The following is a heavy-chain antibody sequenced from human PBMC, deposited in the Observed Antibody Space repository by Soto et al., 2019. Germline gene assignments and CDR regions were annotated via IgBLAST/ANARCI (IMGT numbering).Heavy chain of an antibody. D-gene: IGHD1-26*01. CDR3: ARDRWGSYSFDS. J-gene: IGHJ5*01. CDR2: IIPVFGTA. Sequence: QVQLVQSGAEVKKPGSSVKVSCKASGGVFRNYAINWVRQAPGQGLEWMGGIIPVFGTADYPQKFQGRVTITADESTPTAYIELTSLKTEDTAVYFCARDRWGSYSFDSWGQGTLVTVAS. V-gene: IGHV1-69*01. CDR1: GGVFRNYA.